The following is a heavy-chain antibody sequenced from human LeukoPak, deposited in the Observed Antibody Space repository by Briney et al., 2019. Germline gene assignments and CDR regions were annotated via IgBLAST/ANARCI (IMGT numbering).Heavy chain of an antibody. V-gene: IGHV4-30-4*02. J-gene: IGHJ4*02. Sequence: KASETLSLTCTVSGGSISSGDYYWSWIRQPPGKGLEWIGYIYYSGSTYYNPSLKSRVTISVDTSKNQFSLKLSSVTAADTAVYYCAREVGGLWTDYWGQGTLVTVSS. CDR1: GGSISSGDYY. CDR2: IYYSGST. CDR3: AREVGGLWTDY. D-gene: IGHD3-16*01.